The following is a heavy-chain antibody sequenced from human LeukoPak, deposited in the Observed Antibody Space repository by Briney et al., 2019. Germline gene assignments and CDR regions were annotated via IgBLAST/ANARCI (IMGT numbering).Heavy chain of an antibody. CDR2: IIPIFGTA. Sequence: SVNVSCKASGGTFSSYAISWVRQAPGQGLEWMGGIIPIFGTANYAQKFQGRVTMTRDTSTSTVYMELSSLRSEDTAVYYCARVSYGDYGLSWFDPWGQGTLVTVSS. CDR1: GGTFSSYA. V-gene: IGHV1-69*05. J-gene: IGHJ5*02. D-gene: IGHD4-17*01. CDR3: ARVSYGDYGLSWFDP.